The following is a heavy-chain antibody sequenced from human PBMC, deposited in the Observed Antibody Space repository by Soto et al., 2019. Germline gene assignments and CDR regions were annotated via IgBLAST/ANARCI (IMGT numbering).Heavy chain of an antibody. J-gene: IGHJ6*02. D-gene: IGHD6-19*01. CDR2: IWYDGSNK. Sequence: QVQLVESGGGVVQPGRSLRLSCAASGFTFSSYGMHWVRQAPGTGLEWVAAIWYDGSNKYYADSVKGRFTISRDNSKNTLYLQMNSLRAADTAVYYCASVAGRYYGMDVWGQGTTVTVSS. CDR3: ASVAGRYYGMDV. V-gene: IGHV3-33*01. CDR1: GFTFSSYG.